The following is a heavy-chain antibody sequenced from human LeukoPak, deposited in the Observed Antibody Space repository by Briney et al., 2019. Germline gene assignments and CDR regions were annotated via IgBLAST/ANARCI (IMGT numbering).Heavy chain of an antibody. CDR2: ISGSGGRT. Sequence: GGSLRLSCAASGFTFSTYAMTWVRQAPGKGLEWVSAISGSGGRTYLADSVKGRFTISRDNSKNTLYLQMNSLRAEDTAVYYYAKDTYDILTGHYNGYFDYWGQGTLVTVSS. J-gene: IGHJ4*02. D-gene: IGHD3-9*01. V-gene: IGHV3-23*01. CDR3: AKDTYDILTGHYNGYFDY. CDR1: GFTFSTYA.